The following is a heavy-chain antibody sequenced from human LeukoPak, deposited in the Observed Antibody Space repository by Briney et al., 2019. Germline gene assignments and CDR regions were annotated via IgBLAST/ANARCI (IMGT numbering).Heavy chain of an antibody. CDR2: IYPGYSDT. D-gene: IGHD3-9*01. V-gene: IGHV5-51*01. Sequence: GESLKIFCKGSGYSFTSYWIGWVRQMPGKGLEWMGIIYPGYSDTRYSPSFQGQVTISADKSISTAYLQWSSLKASDTAMYYCARPLEGYYDILTGYYFDAFDIWGQGTMVTVSS. CDR1: GYSFTSYW. J-gene: IGHJ3*02. CDR3: ARPLEGYYDILTGYYFDAFDI.